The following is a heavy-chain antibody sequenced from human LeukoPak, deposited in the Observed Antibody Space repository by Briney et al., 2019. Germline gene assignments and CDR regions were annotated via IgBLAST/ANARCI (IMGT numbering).Heavy chain of an antibody. D-gene: IGHD3-10*01. V-gene: IGHV1-2*02. J-gene: IGHJ4*02. CDR1: GYTFTGYY. CDR3: ASDSVLGGSGSYYAAPGRRGDY. Sequence: ASVKVSCKASGYTFTGYYMHGVRQAPGQGLEWMGWINPNSGGTNYAQKFQGRVTMTRDTSISTAYMELSRLRSDDTAVYYCASDSVLGGSGSYYAAPGRRGDYWGQGTLVTVSS. CDR2: INPNSGGT.